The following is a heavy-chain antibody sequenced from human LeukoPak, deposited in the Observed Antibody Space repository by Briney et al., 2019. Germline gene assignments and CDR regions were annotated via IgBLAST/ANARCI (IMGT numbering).Heavy chain of an antibody. V-gene: IGHV3-30*18. J-gene: IGHJ4*02. CDR3: AKDRYSSSWYYFDY. CDR1: GFTLSNYG. D-gene: IGHD6-13*01. Sequence: PGGSLRLSCAASGFTLSNYGMHWVRQAPGKGLEWVAVISYDGSENYYADSVKGRSTISRDKSKNTLYLQMNSLRAEDTAVYYCAKDRYSSSWYYFDYWGQGTLVTVSS. CDR2: ISYDGSEN.